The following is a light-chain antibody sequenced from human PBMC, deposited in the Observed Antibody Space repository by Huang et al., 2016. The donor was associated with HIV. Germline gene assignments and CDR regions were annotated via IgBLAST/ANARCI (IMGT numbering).Light chain of an antibody. CDR3: HQYNNWLLS. Sequence: EIVMTQSPATLSVSQGERGTLSCRANRSVSTNLAWYQQRPGQAPRLLIYGSSTRAPGIPARFSGSGSGTDFSLTISSLQSEDFALYYCHQYNNWLLSFGGGTRVDI. CDR2: GSS. J-gene: IGKJ4*01. V-gene: IGKV3-15*01. CDR1: RSVSTN.